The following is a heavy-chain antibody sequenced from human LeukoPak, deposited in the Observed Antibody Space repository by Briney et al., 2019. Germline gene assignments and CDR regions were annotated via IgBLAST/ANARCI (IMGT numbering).Heavy chain of an antibody. Sequence: SVKVSCKASGGTFSSYAISWVRQAPGQGLEWMGGIIPIFGTANYAQKFQGRVTITADESTSTAYMELSSLRSEDTAVYYCAGPRIVGATYWDYWGQGILVTVSS. J-gene: IGHJ4*02. CDR3: AGPRIVGATYWDY. CDR1: GGTFSSYA. D-gene: IGHD1-26*01. V-gene: IGHV1-69*13. CDR2: IIPIFGTA.